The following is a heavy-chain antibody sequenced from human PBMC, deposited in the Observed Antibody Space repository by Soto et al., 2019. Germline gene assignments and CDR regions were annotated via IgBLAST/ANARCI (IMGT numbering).Heavy chain of an antibody. D-gene: IGHD3-3*01. CDR2: IYQTGTI. CDR1: GDSIKNNW. V-gene: IGHV4-4*02. J-gene: IGHJ5*02. CDR3: VRGNDNNDFWNKWSLEP. Sequence: QVQVQESGPGLVKPSGTLSLTCVVSGDSIKNNWWSWVRQPPGKGLEWIGEIYQTGTINYNPSLRSRVTISVDKAKNQLSRKVDSVTAADTAVYYCVRGNDNNDFWNKWSLEPWGQGTLVTVSS.